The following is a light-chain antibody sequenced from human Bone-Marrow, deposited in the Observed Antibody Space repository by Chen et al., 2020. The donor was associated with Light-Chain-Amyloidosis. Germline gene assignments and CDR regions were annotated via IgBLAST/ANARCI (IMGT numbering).Light chain of an antibody. J-gene: IGKJ4*01. Sequence: EIVLTQSPGTLSLSPGEGANLSRRASQTISSNYLTWYQQKFGQAPRLLIDGSSSKATGIPDRFTGSGSGTDFTLTINRLEPEDFAMYYCQQYGTSPLTFGGGTKVEIK. CDR1: QTISSNY. CDR3: QQYGTSPLT. CDR2: GSS. V-gene: IGKV3-20*01.